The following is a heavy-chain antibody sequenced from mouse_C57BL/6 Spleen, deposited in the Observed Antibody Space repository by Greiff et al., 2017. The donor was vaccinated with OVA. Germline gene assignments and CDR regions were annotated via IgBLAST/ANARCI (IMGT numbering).Heavy chain of an antibody. CDR1: GYTFTSYW. J-gene: IGHJ4*01. V-gene: IGHV1-69*01. CDR2: IDPSDSYT. CDR3: ARSPYDYDAMDY. Sequence: QVQLQQPGAELVMPGASVKLSCKASGYTFTSYWMHWVKQRPGQGLEWIGEIDPSDSYTNYNQKFKGKSTLTVDKSSSPAYMQLSSLTSEDSAVYYCARSPYDYDAMDYWGQGTSVTVSS.